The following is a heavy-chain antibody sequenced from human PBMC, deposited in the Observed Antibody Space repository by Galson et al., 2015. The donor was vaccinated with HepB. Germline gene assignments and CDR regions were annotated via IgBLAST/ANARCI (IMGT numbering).Heavy chain of an antibody. CDR2: IDPSGGHT. D-gene: IGHD2-2*01. CDR3: ASYRVTAGRWFDP. J-gene: IGHJ5*02. V-gene: IGHV3-23*01. Sequence: SLRLSCAASGFTFTSYDMTWVRQPPGKGLEWVSVIDPSGGHTSYADSVKGRFTISRDNSKSTLSLQMNSLRVEDTAIYYCASYRVTAGRWFDPWGQGTLVTVSS. CDR1: GFTFTSYD.